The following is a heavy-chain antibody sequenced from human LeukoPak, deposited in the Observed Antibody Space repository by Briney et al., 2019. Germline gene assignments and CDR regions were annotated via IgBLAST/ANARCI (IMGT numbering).Heavy chain of an antibody. CDR1: GYRFNTYW. J-gene: IGHJ4*02. V-gene: IGHV5-51*01. Sequence: GESLKISCKGSGYRFNTYWIAWVRQMPGKGLEGMGIIYPGDSDTRYSPSFQGQVTISADESISTAYLHWSSLKASDTAMYYCARQADYNVLTGYFKGHLDYWGQGTLVTVSS. CDR3: ARQADYNVLTGYFKGHLDY. CDR2: IYPGDSDT. D-gene: IGHD3-9*01.